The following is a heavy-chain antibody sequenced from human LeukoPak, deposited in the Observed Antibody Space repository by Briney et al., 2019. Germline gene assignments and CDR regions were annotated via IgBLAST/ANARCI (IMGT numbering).Heavy chain of an antibody. Sequence: SETLSLTCTVSGGSISSYYWSWIRQPPGKGLEWIGYIYYSGSTNYNPSLKSRVTISVDTSKNQFSLKLSSVTAADTAVYYCARLFSGYSYGPFDYWGQGTLVTVSS. D-gene: IGHD5-18*01. J-gene: IGHJ4*02. CDR3: ARLFSGYSYGPFDY. CDR1: GGSISSYY. V-gene: IGHV4-59*08. CDR2: IYYSGST.